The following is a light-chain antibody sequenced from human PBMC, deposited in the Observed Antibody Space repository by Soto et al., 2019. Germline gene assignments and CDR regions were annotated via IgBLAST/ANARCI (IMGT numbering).Light chain of an antibody. V-gene: IGKV1-5*03. Sequence: DIQMTQSPSTLSASIGDRDTITCRASQNIYSWLAWYQQQPGRAPKLLISKASSLESGVPSRFSGSGFGTKFTLTISSQQPDDFTTYHFQQYNNYGVTFGQGTKLEMK. CDR2: KAS. J-gene: IGKJ2*01. CDR3: QQYNNYGVT. CDR1: QNIYSW.